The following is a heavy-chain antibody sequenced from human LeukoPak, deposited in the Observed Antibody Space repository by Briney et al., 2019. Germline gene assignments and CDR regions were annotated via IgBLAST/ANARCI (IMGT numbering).Heavy chain of an antibody. CDR1: GYTFTSYD. CDR3: ARDPPAAGSTEFDF. CDR2: MNPNSGNI. Sequence: ASVKVSCKASGYTFTSYDINWVRQATGQGLEWMGWMNPNSGNIGYAQKFQGRVTVTRDTSISAAYMELSRLTSDDTAVYYCARDPPAAGSTEFDFWGQGTLVTVSS. J-gene: IGHJ4*02. V-gene: IGHV1-8*01. D-gene: IGHD6-13*01.